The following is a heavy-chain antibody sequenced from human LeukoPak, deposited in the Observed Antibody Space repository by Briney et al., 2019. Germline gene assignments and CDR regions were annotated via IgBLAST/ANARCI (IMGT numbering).Heavy chain of an antibody. CDR2: INPNSGGA. Sequence: GASVKVSCKGSGYTFTGYYMHWVRQAPGQGLEWMGWINPNSGGANYAQKFQGRVTMTRDTSISTAYMELSRLRSDDTAVYYCARGNVGYCSSTSCYDYYYYYMDVWGKGTTVTISS. V-gene: IGHV1-2*02. CDR3: ARGNVGYCSSTSCYDYYYYYMDV. D-gene: IGHD2-2*01. CDR1: GYTFTGYY. J-gene: IGHJ6*03.